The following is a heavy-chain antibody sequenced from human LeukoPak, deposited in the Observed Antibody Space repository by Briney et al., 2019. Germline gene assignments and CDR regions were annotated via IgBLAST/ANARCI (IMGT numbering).Heavy chain of an antibody. CDR1: GGSSSSYH. J-gene: IGHJ5*02. CDR2: IYYTGST. D-gene: IGHD3-22*01. CDR3: AISIFYDSSCYGSLDP. V-gene: IGHV4-59*01. Sequence: SETLSLTCTVSGGSSSSYHWSWIRQPPGKGLEWIGHIYYTGSTNYNPSLKSRVTISLDTSKNQFSLKLSSVTAADTAVYYCAISIFYDSSCYGSLDPWGQGTLVTVSS.